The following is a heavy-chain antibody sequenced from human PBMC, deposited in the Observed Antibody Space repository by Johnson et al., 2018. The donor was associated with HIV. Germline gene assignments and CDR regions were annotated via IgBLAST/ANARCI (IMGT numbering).Heavy chain of an antibody. D-gene: IGHD2-15*01. V-gene: IGHV3-23*04. Sequence: VQLVESGGGLVKPGGSLRLSCAASGFTFSSYAMSWVRQAPGKGLEWVSAISGSGGSTYYADSVKGRFTISRDNSKNTLYLQMSSLKAEDTAVYYCARDLRPHCGGGSCFHASDVWGQGTMVTVSS. J-gene: IGHJ3*01. CDR1: GFTFSSYA. CDR2: ISGSGGST. CDR3: ARDLRPHCGGGSCFHASDV.